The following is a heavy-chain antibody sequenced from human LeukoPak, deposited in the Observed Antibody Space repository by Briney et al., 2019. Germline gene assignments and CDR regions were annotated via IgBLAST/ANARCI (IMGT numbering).Heavy chain of an antibody. J-gene: IGHJ4*02. CDR1: GFTFSTHA. D-gene: IGHD4-17*01. CDR3: AKDRDSYGDYILDY. Sequence: GGSLRLSCAASGFTFSTHAMSWVRQAPGKGLEWVSAISGSGGSTYYADSVKGRFTISRDNSKNTLDLQMNSLRAEGTAVYYCAKDRDSYGDYILDYWGQGTLVTVSS. V-gene: IGHV3-23*01. CDR2: ISGSGGST.